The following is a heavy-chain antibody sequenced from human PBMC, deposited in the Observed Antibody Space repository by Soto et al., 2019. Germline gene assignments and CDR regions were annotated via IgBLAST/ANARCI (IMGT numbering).Heavy chain of an antibody. D-gene: IGHD5-12*01. V-gene: IGHV5-51*01. CDR1: GYRFTSFW. J-gene: IGHJ5*02. CDR3: ARGIEMARIGWFDP. CDR2: IYPGDADI. Sequence: GESLKISCKGSGYRFTSFWIGWVRQMPGKGLEWLGIIYPGDADIRHTPSFQGQVTMSADKSISTAYLQWSSLKASDTAIYYCARGIEMARIGWFDPWGQGTLVTVSS.